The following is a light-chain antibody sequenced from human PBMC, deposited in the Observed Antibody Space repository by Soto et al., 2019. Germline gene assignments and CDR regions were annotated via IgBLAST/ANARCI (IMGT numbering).Light chain of an antibody. CDR2: DAS. Sequence: IQMSHPPSTLSATVGDRVTITCRASQSISSWLAWYQQKPGKAPKLLIYDASSLESGVPSRFSGSGSGTEFTLTISSLQPDDFATYYCQQYNSYWTFGQGTKVDI. CDR1: QSISSW. J-gene: IGKJ1*01. CDR3: QQYNSYWT. V-gene: IGKV1-5*01.